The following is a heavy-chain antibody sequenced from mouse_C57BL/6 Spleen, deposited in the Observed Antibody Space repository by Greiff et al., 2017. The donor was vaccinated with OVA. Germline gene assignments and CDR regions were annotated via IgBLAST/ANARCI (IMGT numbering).Heavy chain of an antibody. Sequence: VQLQQSGPELVKPGASVKISCKASGYAFSSSWMHWVKQRPGKGLEWIGRIYPGDGDTNYNGKFKGKATLTADKSSSTAYMQLSSLTSEDSAVYFCAREGANWDGDYFDYWGQGTTLTVSS. D-gene: IGHD4-1*01. CDR1: GYAFSSSW. CDR2: IYPGDGDT. CDR3: AREGANWDGDYFDY. J-gene: IGHJ2*01. V-gene: IGHV1-82*01.